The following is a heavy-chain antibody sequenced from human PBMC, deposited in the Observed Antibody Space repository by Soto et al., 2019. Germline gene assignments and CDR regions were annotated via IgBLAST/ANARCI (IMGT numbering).Heavy chain of an antibody. J-gene: IGHJ2*01. D-gene: IGHD6-13*01. CDR1: GGSISSYY. CDR2: IYYSGST. Sequence: SETLSLTCTVSGGSISSYYWSWIRQPPGKGLEWIGYIYYSGSTNYNPSLKSRVTISVDTSKNQFSLKLSSVTAADTAVYYCARLGYSSSWRPVTHGYFDLWGRGTLV. CDR3: ARLGYSSSWRPVTHGYFDL. V-gene: IGHV4-59*01.